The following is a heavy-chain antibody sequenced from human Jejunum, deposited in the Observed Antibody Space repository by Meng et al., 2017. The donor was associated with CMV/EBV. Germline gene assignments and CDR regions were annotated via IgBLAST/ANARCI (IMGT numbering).Heavy chain of an antibody. Sequence: VSSDSISSGDSCWSWIRQPPGKGLEWIGYVYESGSTSYNPSLESRVTISVDTSKNQFSLKVMSVTAADTAVYYCAREGTNSYYFDYWGQGTLVTVSS. V-gene: IGHV4-30-4*01. J-gene: IGHJ4*02. CDR3: AREGTNSYYFDY. CDR1: SDSISSGDSC. CDR2: VYESGST. D-gene: IGHD1-14*01.